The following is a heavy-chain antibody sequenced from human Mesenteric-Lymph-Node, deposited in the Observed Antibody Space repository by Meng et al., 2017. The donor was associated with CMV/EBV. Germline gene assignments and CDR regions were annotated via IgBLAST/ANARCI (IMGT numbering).Heavy chain of an antibody. V-gene: IGHV3-21*01. J-gene: IGHJ5*02. Sequence: GESLKISCAASGFTVSSNYMSWVRQAPGKGLEWVSSISTSSSYIYYADSVKGRFTISRDNAKNSLYLQMNSLRAEDTAVYYCAREGWNWFDPWGQGTLVTVSS. CDR2: ISTSSSYI. CDR1: GFTVSSNY. CDR3: AREGWNWFDP. D-gene: IGHD2-15*01.